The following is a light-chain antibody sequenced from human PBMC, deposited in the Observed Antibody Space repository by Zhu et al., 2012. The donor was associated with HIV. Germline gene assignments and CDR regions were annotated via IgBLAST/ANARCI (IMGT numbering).Light chain of an antibody. Sequence: IVLTQSPATLSLSPGERATVSCRASRSVSSFVAWYQQKPGQPPRLLIYDAPKRATGIPARFSGSGSGTDFTLTISSLEPEDFALYYCQQRSNWPLTFGGGTRVEI. V-gene: IGKV3-11*01. J-gene: IGKJ4*01. CDR3: QQRSNWPLT. CDR2: DAP. CDR1: RSVSSF.